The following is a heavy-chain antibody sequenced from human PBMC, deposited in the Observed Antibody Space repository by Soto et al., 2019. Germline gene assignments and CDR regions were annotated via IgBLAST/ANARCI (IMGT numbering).Heavy chain of an antibody. CDR3: ARDQGGYSGYDPYYYGMDV. CDR1: GGTFSSYA. V-gene: IGHV1-69*12. CDR2: IIPIFGTA. J-gene: IGHJ6*02. D-gene: IGHD5-12*01. Sequence: QVQLVQSGAEVKKPGSSVKVSCKASGGTFSSYAISWVRQAPGQGLEWMGGIIPIFGTANYAQKFQGRVTITADESTSTAYMELSSLRSEDTAMYYCARDQGGYSGYDPYYYGMDVWGQGTTVTVSS.